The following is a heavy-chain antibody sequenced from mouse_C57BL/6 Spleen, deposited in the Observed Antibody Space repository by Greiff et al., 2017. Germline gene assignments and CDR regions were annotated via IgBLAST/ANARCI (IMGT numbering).Heavy chain of an antibody. CDR1: GFTFSSYT. CDR3: ARDYDYDDRYAMDY. V-gene: IGHV5-9*01. CDR2: ISGGGGNT. D-gene: IGHD2-4*01. J-gene: IGHJ4*01. Sequence: EVKLVESGGGLVKPGGSLKLSCAASGFTFSSYTMSWVRQTPEKRLEWVATISGGGGNTYYPDSVKGRFTISRDNAKNTLYLQMSSLRSEDTALYYCARDYDYDDRYAMDYWGQGTSVTVSS.